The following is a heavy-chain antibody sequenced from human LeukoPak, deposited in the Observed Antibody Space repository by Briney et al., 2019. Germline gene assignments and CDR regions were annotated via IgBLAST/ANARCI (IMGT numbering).Heavy chain of an antibody. D-gene: IGHD3-10*01. Sequence: GGSLRLSCAASGFTFSSYWMHWVRQAPGKGLVWVSRINSDGSSTSYADSVKGRFTISRDNAKNTLYLQMNNLRAEHTAVYYCARFHLGYYFDYWGQGTLVTVSS. CDR2: INSDGSST. J-gene: IGHJ4*02. V-gene: IGHV3-74*01. CDR1: GFTFSSYW. CDR3: ARFHLGYYFDY.